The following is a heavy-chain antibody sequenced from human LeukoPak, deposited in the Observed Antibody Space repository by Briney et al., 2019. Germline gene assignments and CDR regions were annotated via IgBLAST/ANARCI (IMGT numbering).Heavy chain of an antibody. J-gene: IGHJ4*02. CDR3: ARLFLYYGNSDFDY. D-gene: IGHD3-16*01. V-gene: IGHV4-59*01. CDR2: IQYSRAT. CDR1: GGSISSNY. Sequence: AETLSLTCSVSGGSISSNYWTWIRQAPGKGLEWIGSIQYSRATSYNPSLKSRVTISQDITRNRFSLNLMSVTAADTAVYYCARLFLYYGNSDFDYWGQGTLVAVSS.